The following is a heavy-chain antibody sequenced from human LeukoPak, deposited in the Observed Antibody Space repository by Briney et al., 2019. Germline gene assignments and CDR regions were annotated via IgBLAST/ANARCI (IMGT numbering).Heavy chain of an antibody. V-gene: IGHV3-9*01. D-gene: IGHD4-23*01. CDR2: IDWNSRSL. CDR1: GFTFDDYA. J-gene: IGHJ4*02. CDR3: ARDDGGQGVF. Sequence: GGSLRLSCTASGFTFDDYAMRWVRQAPGKGLEWVASIDWNSRSLDYADSVKGRFTISRDNAKNSLYLQMNTLKAEDTAFYYCARDDGGQGVFCGQGTLVTVSA.